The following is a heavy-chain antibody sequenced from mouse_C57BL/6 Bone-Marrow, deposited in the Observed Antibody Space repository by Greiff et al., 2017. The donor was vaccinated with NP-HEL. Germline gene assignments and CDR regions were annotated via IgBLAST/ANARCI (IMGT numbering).Heavy chain of an antibody. CDR2: INPGSGGT. CDR1: GYAFTNYL. Sequence: QVQLQQSGAELVRPGTSVKVSCKASGYAFTNYLIEWVKQRPGQGLEWIGVINPGSGGTNDNEKFKGKATLTADKSSSTAYMQLSSLTSEDSAVYFCARRGYGSSDWYFDVWGTGTTVTVSS. D-gene: IGHD1-1*01. V-gene: IGHV1-54*01. J-gene: IGHJ1*03. CDR3: ARRGYGSSDWYFDV.